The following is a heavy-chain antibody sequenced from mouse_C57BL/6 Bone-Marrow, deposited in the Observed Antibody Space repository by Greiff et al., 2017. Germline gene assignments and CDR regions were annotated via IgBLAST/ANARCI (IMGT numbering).Heavy chain of an antibody. Sequence: EVKLVESGGGLVKPGGSLKLSCAASGFTFSSYTMSWVRQTPEKRLPWVAAIRGGGGNTNYPDSVKGRFTFSRDNDKTILYLQMSRLRSEDPAWYFCSSQVTTVLSTKYFDVWGTGTTVTVSS. CDR1: GFTFSSYT. V-gene: IGHV5-9*01. D-gene: IGHD1-1*01. CDR3: SSQVTTVLSTKYFDV. J-gene: IGHJ1*03. CDR2: IRGGGGNT.